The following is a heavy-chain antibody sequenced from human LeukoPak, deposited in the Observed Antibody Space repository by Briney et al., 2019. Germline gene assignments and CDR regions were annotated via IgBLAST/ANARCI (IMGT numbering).Heavy chain of an antibody. V-gene: IGHV1-69*06. Sequence: SVKVSCKASGGTFSSYAISWVRQAPGQGLEWMGGIIPIFGTANYAQKFQGRVTITADKSTSTAYMELSSLRSEDTAVYYCASNVWSGYDFHPFDYWGQGTLVTVSS. CDR1: GGTFSSYA. J-gene: IGHJ4*02. CDR3: ASNVWSGYDFHPFDY. CDR2: IIPIFGTA. D-gene: IGHD5-12*01.